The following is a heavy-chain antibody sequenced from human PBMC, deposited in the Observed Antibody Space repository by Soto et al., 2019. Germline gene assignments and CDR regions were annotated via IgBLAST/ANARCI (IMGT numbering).Heavy chain of an antibody. CDR2: INHSGTT. Sequence: PSETLCLTCAFCVGSFSVYYWSWIRQPPGMGLEWIGEINHSGTTNNNPSLKSRATISVDTSKNQFSLKVSSVTAADTAVYYCARRTAGGSETSYNSWFDPWGQGTMVTVSS. CDR3: ARRTAGGSETSYNSWFDP. V-gene: IGHV4-34*04. CDR1: VGSFSVYY. J-gene: IGHJ5*02. D-gene: IGHD3-10*01.